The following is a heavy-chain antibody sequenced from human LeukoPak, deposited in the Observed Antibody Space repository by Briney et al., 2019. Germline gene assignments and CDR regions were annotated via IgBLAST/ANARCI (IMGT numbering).Heavy chain of an antibody. CDR3: ARKAAGGTWAFDI. CDR2: IWYDGSNK. D-gene: IGHD6-13*01. J-gene: IGHJ3*02. V-gene: IGHV3-33*01. Sequence: GGSLRLSCAASGFTFSSYGMHWVRQAPGKGPEWVAVIWYDGSNKYYADSVKGRFTISRDNSKNTLYLQMNSLRAEDTAVYYCARKAAGGTWAFDIWGQGTMVTVSS. CDR1: GFTFSSYG.